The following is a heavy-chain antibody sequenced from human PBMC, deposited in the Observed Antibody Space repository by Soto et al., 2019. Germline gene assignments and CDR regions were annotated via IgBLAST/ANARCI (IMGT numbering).Heavy chain of an antibody. J-gene: IGHJ4*02. CDR1: VLTYISYA. V-gene: IGHV3-23*01. CDR3: AKLSVAGTRGRYYFDY. Sequence: GGSLRLYCACSVLTYISYALSLARQAPGKGLEWVSAISGSAGSTYYADAVKGRFTITRDNSKNTLYLKMNSLRAEDTAVYYCAKLSVAGTRGRYYFDYWGQGTLVTVS. D-gene: IGHD6-19*01. CDR2: ISGSAGST.